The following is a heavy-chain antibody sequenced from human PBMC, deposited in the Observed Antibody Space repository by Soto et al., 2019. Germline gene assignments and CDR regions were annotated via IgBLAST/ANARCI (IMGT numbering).Heavy chain of an antibody. CDR3: ATIVGNTPSRY. D-gene: IGHD1-26*01. J-gene: IGHJ4*02. CDR1: GGSISSSSYY. CDR2: IYYAGST. V-gene: IGHV4-39*01. Sequence: SETLSLTCTVSGGSISSSSYYWGWIRQPPGKGLEWIGSIYYAGSTSYNPSLKSRVTIFVDTSKNQFSLKLSSVTAADTALYYCATIVGNTPSRYWGQGNLVTVSS.